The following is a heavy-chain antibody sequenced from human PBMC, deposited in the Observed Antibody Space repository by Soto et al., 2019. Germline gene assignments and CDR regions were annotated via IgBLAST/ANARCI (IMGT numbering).Heavy chain of an antibody. CDR2: VSANNGHT. D-gene: IGHD6-19*01. CDR1: GYTFSSYG. Sequence: QVKLVQSGAELKKPGASVKVSCKASGYTFSSYGMSWVRQAPGQGLEWMGWVSANNGHTNYAQKFQGRVLMTTDTSATTVYMELRSLTSDDMAVYYCARDAWAGYSSCWYKYWGQGTLVTVSS. V-gene: IGHV1-18*03. J-gene: IGHJ4*02. CDR3: ARDAWAGYSSCWYKY.